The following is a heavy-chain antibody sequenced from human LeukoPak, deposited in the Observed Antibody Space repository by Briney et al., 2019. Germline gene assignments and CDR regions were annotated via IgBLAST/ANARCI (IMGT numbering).Heavy chain of an antibody. J-gene: IGHJ4*02. CDR2: INHSGST. D-gene: IGHD3-16*02. V-gene: IGHV4-34*01. CDR3: ARGFTITFGGVIVISYYFDY. Sequence: PSETLSLTCAVYGGSFSVYYWSWIRQPPGKGLEWIGEINHSGSTNYNPSLKSRVTISVDTSKNQFSLKLSSVTAADTAVYYCARGFTITFGGVIVISYYFDYWGQGTLVTVSS. CDR1: GGSFSVYY.